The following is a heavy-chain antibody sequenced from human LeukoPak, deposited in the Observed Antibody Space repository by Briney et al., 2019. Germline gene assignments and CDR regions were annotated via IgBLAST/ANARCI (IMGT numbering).Heavy chain of an antibody. V-gene: IGHV3-48*03. Sequence: PGGSLRLSCAASGFTFSSYEMNWVRQAPGKGLEWVSYIGSGGTNIYYADSVKGRFTISRDNAKNALYLQMNSQRADDTAVYYCARRRGGCPGDYWGQGTLVTVSS. CDR1: GFTFSSYE. CDR2: IGSGGTNI. J-gene: IGHJ4*02. D-gene: IGHD2-15*01. CDR3: ARRRGGCPGDY.